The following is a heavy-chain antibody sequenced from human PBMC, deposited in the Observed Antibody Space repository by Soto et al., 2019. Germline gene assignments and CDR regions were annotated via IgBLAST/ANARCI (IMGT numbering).Heavy chain of an antibody. CDR3: AKHGQVLAAAVY. D-gene: IGHD2-15*01. CDR2: INYGGKT. J-gene: IGHJ4*02. CDR1: GGSITSDAYQ. V-gene: IGHV4-39*01. Sequence: QVQLQESGPGLVKPSETLSLTCTVSGGSITSDAYQWGWIRQPPGKGLEWIGSINYGGKTYFNLSLKSRVTISVDTSKNQISLNLNSVTAADMAVYYCAKHGQVLAAAVYWGQGTLVTVSS.